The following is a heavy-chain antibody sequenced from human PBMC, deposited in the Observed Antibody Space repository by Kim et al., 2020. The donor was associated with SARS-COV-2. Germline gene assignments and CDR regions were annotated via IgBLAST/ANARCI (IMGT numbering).Heavy chain of an antibody. CDR3: AREGYSGYALDY. CDR1: GFTFSSYG. D-gene: IGHD5-12*01. CDR2: ISYDGSNK. J-gene: IGHJ4*02. Sequence: GGSLRLSCAASGFTFSSYGMHWVRQAPGKGLEWVAVISYDGSNKYYADSVKGRFTISRDNSKNTLYLQMNSLRAEDTAVYYCAREGYSGYALDYWGQGTL. V-gene: IGHV3-33*05.